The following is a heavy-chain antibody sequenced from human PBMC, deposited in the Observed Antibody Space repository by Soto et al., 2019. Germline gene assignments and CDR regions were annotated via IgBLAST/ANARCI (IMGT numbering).Heavy chain of an antibody. D-gene: IGHD1-7*01. CDR1: GGSISSGGYS. CDR2: IYHSGST. Sequence: KTSETLSLTCAVSGGSISSGGYSWSWIRQPPGKGLEWIGYIYHSGSTYYNPSLESRVTISVDRSKNQFSLKLSSVTAADTAVYYCARYLDNWNYRGSRRENWFDPWGQGTLVTVSS. V-gene: IGHV4-30-2*01. CDR3: ARYLDNWNYRGSRRENWFDP. J-gene: IGHJ5*02.